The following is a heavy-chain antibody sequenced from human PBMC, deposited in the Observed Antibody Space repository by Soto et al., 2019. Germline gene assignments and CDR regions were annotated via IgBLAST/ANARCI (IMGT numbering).Heavy chain of an antibody. CDR3: AKDPATIAVAGTFDY. CDR2: ISGSGGST. D-gene: IGHD6-19*01. Sequence: EVQLLESGGGLVQPGGSLRLSCAASGFTFSTYGMSWVRQAPGKGLEWVSIISGSGGSTYYADTVKGRFTISRDNSKNTLYLQMNSLRAEDTAVYYCAKDPATIAVAGTFDYWGQGALLIVSS. CDR1: GFTFSTYG. J-gene: IGHJ4*02. V-gene: IGHV3-23*01.